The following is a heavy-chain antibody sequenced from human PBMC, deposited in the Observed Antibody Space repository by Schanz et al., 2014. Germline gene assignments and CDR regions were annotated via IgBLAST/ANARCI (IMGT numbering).Heavy chain of an antibody. D-gene: IGHD4-17*01. V-gene: IGHV1-69*09. CDR2: IIPILGIA. Sequence: QVQLVQSGAEMKKPGSSMKVSCKASGGTFSTYPINWLRQAPGQGLEWMGRIIPILGIANYAQKCQGRVTITADRSTSTAYMELSSLRSEDTAVYYCARGYGDSPTDFWGQGTLVTVSS. CDR1: GGTFSTYP. J-gene: IGHJ4*02. CDR3: ARGYGDSPTDF.